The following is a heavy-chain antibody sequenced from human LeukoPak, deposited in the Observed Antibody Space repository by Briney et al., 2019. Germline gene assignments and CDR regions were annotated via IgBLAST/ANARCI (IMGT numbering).Heavy chain of an antibody. Sequence: SETLSLTCSVSGGSLSSHFWSWIRQPPGKGLELIGHIYYTGTTYYNPSLNSRVTITLDTSRNQFSLRLTSVTAADTAVYYCARFSSGCSTASCYLTYWGQGTLVTVSS. CDR3: ARFSSGCSTASCYLTY. J-gene: IGHJ4*02. CDR1: GGSLSSHF. V-gene: IGHV4-59*11. CDR2: IYYTGTT. D-gene: IGHD2-2*01.